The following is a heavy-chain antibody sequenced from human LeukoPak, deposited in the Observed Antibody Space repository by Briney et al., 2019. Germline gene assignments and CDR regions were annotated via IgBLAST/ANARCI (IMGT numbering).Heavy chain of an antibody. CDR2: IYPDDSDT. D-gene: IGHD3-22*01. CDR3: ARHRRDSSGYYYFDY. Sequence: GESLKISCKGSGYSFTSYWLAWLRQMPGKGLEWMGIIYPDDSDTIYSPSFQGQVTVSADKSITTAYLQWSGLKASDTAMYYCARHRRDSSGYYYFDYWGQGTLVTVSS. J-gene: IGHJ4*02. V-gene: IGHV5-51*01. CDR1: GYSFTSYW.